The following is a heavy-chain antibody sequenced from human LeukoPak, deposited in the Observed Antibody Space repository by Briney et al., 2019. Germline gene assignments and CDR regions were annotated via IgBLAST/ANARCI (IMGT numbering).Heavy chain of an antibody. CDR3: ARQKYSSSFSDAFDI. CDR2: INPNSGGT. CDR1: GGTFSSYA. D-gene: IGHD6-13*01. J-gene: IGHJ3*02. V-gene: IGHV1-2*02. Sequence: GASVKVSCKASGGTFSSYAISWVRQAPGQGLEWMGWINPNSGGTNYAQKFQGRVTMTRDTSISTAYMELSRLRSDDTAVYYCARQKYSSSFSDAFDIWGQGTMVTVSS.